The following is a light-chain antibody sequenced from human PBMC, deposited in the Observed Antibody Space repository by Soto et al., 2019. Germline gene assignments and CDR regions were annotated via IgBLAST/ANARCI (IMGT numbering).Light chain of an antibody. CDR2: GAS. J-gene: IGKJ4*01. CDR3: QQFGSSPLT. CDR1: QRVSRSF. Sequence: EIVLTQSPGTLSLSPGERATLSCRASQRVSRSFLAWYQQKSGQAPRLLIYGASSRATGIPDRFSGSGSGTDFTLTISRLEPADFAVYFCQQFGSSPLTFGGGTKVEI. V-gene: IGKV3-20*01.